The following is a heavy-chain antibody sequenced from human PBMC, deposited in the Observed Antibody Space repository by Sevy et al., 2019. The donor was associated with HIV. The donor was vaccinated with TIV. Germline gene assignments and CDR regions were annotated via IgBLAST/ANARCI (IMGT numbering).Heavy chain of an antibody. CDR3: AATKDYYESSGPPFDY. CDR2: FDPEDGET. D-gene: IGHD3-22*01. CDR1: GYTLNKLS. Sequence: ASEKVSCKVSGYTLNKLSMHWVRQAPGKGLEWMGSFDPEDGETFYAQKFQGRVTMTEDTSTDTAYMELSSLRSEDTAVYYCAATKDYYESSGPPFDYWGQGTLVTVSS. J-gene: IGHJ4*02. V-gene: IGHV1-24*01.